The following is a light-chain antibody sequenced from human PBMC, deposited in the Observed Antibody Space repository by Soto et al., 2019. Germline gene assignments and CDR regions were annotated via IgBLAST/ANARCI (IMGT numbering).Light chain of an antibody. CDR1: SSDVGGYNY. Sequence: QSALTQPASVSGSPGQSITISCTGTSSDVGGYNYVSWYQQHPGKAPKHMIYDVSNRPSGVFNRFSGSKSGNTASLTISGLQAEDEADYYCSSYTSSSTLVVFGGGTKLTVL. CDR3: SSYTSSSTLVV. V-gene: IGLV2-14*01. CDR2: DVS. J-gene: IGLJ2*01.